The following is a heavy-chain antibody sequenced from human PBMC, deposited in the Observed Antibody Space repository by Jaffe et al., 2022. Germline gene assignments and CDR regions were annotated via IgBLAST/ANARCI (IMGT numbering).Heavy chain of an antibody. CDR2: IYHSGST. V-gene: IGHV4-38-2*01. CDR3: ARRSDIAVAGTGDQYYFDY. J-gene: IGHJ4*02. Sequence: QVQLQESGPGLVKPSETLSLTCAVSGYSISSGYYWGWIRQPPGKGLEWIGSIYHSGSTYYNPSLKSRVTISVDTSKNQFSLKLSSVTAADTAVYYCARRSDIAVAGTGDQYYFDYWGQGTLVTVSS. CDR1: GYSISSGYY. D-gene: IGHD6-19*01.